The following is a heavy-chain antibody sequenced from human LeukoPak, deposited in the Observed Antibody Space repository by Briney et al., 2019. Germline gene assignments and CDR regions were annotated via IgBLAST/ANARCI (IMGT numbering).Heavy chain of an antibody. CDR1: GFTFSSYA. Sequence: PRGSLRLSCAASGFTFSSYAMSWVRQAPGKGLEWVSDINGSGGSTYYADSVKGRFTISRDNSENTLYLQMNSLRAEDTAVYYCAKRIQSAMATGYWGQGTLVTVSS. D-gene: IGHD5-18*01. J-gene: IGHJ4*02. CDR2: INGSGGST. CDR3: AKRIQSAMATGY. V-gene: IGHV3-23*01.